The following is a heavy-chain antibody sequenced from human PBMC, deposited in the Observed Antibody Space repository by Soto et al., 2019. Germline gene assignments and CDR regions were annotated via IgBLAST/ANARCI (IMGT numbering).Heavy chain of an antibody. V-gene: IGHV4-59*12. CDR3: ATGRVSRGLDV. CDR2: IYSRGTT. CDR1: GGTISSYY. J-gene: IGHJ6*02. D-gene: IGHD6-6*01. Sequence: SETLSLTCVVSGGTISSYYWSWIRQPPGKGLEWIGYIYSRGTTSYNPSLKSRATILVDTSKNQFSLRLTSVTATDTAVYYCATGRVSRGLDVWGQGTTVTVSS.